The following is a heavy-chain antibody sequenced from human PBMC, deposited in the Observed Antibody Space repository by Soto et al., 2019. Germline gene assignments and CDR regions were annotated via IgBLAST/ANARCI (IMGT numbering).Heavy chain of an antibody. CDR2: IYNSGST. J-gene: IGHJ3*02. D-gene: IGHD3-22*01. V-gene: IGHV4-61*01. Sequence: SETLSLTCTVSGGSVSSGSYYWSWLRQPPGKGLECIGNIYNSGSTNYNPSLKIRVTISVDTSKNQFSLKRSSVTAADKAVYYCGRGLRGYYAFDIWGQGTMVTVSS. CDR3: GRGLRGYYAFDI. CDR1: GGSVSSGSYY.